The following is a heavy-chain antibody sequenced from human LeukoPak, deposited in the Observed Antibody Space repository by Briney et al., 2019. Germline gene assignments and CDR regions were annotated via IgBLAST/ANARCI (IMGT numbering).Heavy chain of an antibody. D-gene: IGHD1-14*01. CDR1: GYTLTELS. CDR3: ATAQLTTRGRYYYYYYMDV. J-gene: IGHJ6*03. Sequence: ASVKVSCKVSGYTLTELSMHWVRQAPGKGLEWMGGFDPEDGETIYAQKFQGRVTMTEDTSTDTAYMELSSLRSEDTAVYYCATAQLTTRGRYYYYYYMDVWGKGTTVTVSS. CDR2: FDPEDGET. V-gene: IGHV1-24*01.